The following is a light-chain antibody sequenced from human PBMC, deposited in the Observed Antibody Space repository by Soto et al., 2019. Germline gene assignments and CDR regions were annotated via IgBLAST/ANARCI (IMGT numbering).Light chain of an antibody. V-gene: IGKV1-9*01. Sequence: DIQLTQSPSFLSASVGDRVTITCRASQDISSYLAWYQQKPGKAPKLLIYAASTLQSGVPSRFSRSGSGTEFSLTISSLEPEDFATDYGQQLNSYAGSFGQGTKLVIK. CDR1: QDISSY. J-gene: IGKJ2*01. CDR3: QQLNSYAGS. CDR2: AAS.